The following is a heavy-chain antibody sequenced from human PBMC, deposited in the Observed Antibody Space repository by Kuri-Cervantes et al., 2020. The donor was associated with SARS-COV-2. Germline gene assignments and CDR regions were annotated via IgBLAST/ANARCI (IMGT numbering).Heavy chain of an antibody. CDR3: ARDRVVTGYYYYYGMDV. V-gene: IGHV1-69*13. Sequence: SVKVSCKVSGCTFSSYAISWVRQAPGQGLEWMGGIDPICGTANYAQKFQGRVTITADESTSTAYMELSSLRSEDTAVYYCARDRVVTGYYYYYGMDVWGKGTTVTVSS. CDR2: IDPICGTA. CDR1: GCTFSSYA. J-gene: IGHJ6*04. D-gene: IGHD2-21*02.